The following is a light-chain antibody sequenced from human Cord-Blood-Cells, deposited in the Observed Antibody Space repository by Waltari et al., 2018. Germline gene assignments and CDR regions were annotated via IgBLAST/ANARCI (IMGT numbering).Light chain of an antibody. CDR2: GAS. CDR1: QSVSSSY. V-gene: IGKV3-20*01. Sequence: EIVLTQSPGTLSLSPGERATLSCRASQSVSSSYLAWYQQKPGQAPRLLIDGASSRATGIPDRFSGRGSGTDFTLTISKLEPEDFAVYYCQQYGSSLITFGQGTRLEIK. J-gene: IGKJ5*01. CDR3: QQYGSSLIT.